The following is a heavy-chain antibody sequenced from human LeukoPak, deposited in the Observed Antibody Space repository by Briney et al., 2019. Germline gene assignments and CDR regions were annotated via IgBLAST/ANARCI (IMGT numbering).Heavy chain of an antibody. V-gene: IGHV3-53*01. CDR1: GLLVSTNY. J-gene: IGHJ6*02. D-gene: IGHD4-23*01. CDR3: ARQATVVTTWDV. Sequence: GGSLRLSCAASGLLVSTNYMNWIRQAPGKGLEWVSIIYSDGRAFYADAVKGRFSMSRDNSKNTVYVQMNSLRAEDTAVYYCARQATVVTTWDVWGQGTTVTVSS. CDR2: IYSDGRA.